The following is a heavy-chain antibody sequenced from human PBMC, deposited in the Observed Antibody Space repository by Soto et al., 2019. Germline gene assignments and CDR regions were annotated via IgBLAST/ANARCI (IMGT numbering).Heavy chain of an antibody. Sequence: QVQLQESGPGLVKPSQTLSLTCTVSGGSISSGGYYWSWIRQHPGKGLEWIGYIYYSGSTYYNPSLKSRVTISVDTSKNQFSLKLSSVTAADTAVYYCARSPTIFGVVTSWGGYFDLWGRGTLVTFSS. CDR2: IYYSGST. V-gene: IGHV4-31*03. J-gene: IGHJ2*01. D-gene: IGHD3-3*01. CDR1: GGSISSGGYY. CDR3: ARSPTIFGVVTSWGGYFDL.